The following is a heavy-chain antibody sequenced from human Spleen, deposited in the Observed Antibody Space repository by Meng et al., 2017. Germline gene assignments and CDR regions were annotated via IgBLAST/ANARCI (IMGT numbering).Heavy chain of an antibody. CDR1: GFTFSSSE. Sequence: GGSLRLSCAASGFTFSSSEMNWVRQAPGKGLEWVSSISSSSSYIYYADSVKGRFAISRDNAKNSLYLQMNSLRAEDTAVYYCARASYYYDTSDYTSGYYSLDYWGQGALVTAPQ. J-gene: IGHJ4*02. CDR3: ARASYYYDTSDYTSGYYSLDY. V-gene: IGHV3-21*01. D-gene: IGHD3-22*01. CDR2: ISSSSSYI.